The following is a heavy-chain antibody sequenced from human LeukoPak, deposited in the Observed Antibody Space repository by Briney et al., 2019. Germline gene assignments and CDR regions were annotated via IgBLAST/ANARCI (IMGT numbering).Heavy chain of an antibody. CDR3: ARDAHSGSYPHFDY. CDR2: IYYSGST. V-gene: IGHV4-30-4*01. D-gene: IGHD1-26*01. Sequence: PSETLSLTCTVSGGSISSGDYYWSWIRQPPGKGLEWIGYIYYSGSTYYNPSLKSRVTISVDTSKNQFSLKLSSVTAADTAVYYCARDAHSGSYPHFDYWGQGTLVTVSS. J-gene: IGHJ4*02. CDR1: GGSISSGDYY.